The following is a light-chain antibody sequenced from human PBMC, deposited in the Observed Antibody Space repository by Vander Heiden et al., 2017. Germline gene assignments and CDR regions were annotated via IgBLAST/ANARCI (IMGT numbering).Light chain of an antibody. J-gene: IGLJ3*02. CDR3: CSYAGSSWV. CDR1: SSDVGGYNY. CDR2: DVN. Sequence: QSALTPPRSVSGSPGQSVTLSCTGTSSDVGGYNYASGYQKHPGKAPKIIIYDVNKRPSGVPDRFSGSKSGNTASLTISGLQAEDEADFYCCSYAGSSWVFGGGTELTVL. V-gene: IGLV2-11*01.